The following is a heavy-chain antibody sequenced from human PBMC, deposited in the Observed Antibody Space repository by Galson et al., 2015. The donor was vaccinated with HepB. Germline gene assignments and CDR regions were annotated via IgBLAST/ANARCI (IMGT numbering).Heavy chain of an antibody. D-gene: IGHD3-16*01. V-gene: IGHV3-23*01. CDR1: RFTFSSYA. CDR3: AKDYMIKDYYFDY. J-gene: IGHJ4*02. Sequence: SLRLSCAASRFTFSSYAMSWVRQAPGKGPECVSSISNSGGSTYYADSVKGRFTISRDNSKNTLYLQMNSLRAEDTAVYYCAKDYMIKDYYFDYWGQGTLVTVSS. CDR2: ISNSGGST.